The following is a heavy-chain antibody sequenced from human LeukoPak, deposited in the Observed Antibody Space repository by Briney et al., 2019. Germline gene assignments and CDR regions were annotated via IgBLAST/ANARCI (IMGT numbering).Heavy chain of an antibody. CDR2: IYSGGST. CDR3: ASKSSGWYEVN. CDR1: GFTVSSNY. D-gene: IGHD6-19*01. V-gene: IGHV3-53*01. J-gene: IGHJ4*02. Sequence: PGGSLRLSCAASGFTVSSNYMSWVRQAPGKGLEWVSVIYSGGSTYYADSVKGRFTISRDNAKNSLYLQMNSLRAEDTAVYYCASKSSGWYEVNWGQGTLVTVSS.